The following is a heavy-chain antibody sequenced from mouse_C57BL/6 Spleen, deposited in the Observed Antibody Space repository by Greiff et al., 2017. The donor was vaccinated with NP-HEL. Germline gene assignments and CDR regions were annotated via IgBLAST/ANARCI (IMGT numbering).Heavy chain of an antibody. V-gene: IGHV1-54*01. J-gene: IGHJ1*03. CDR1: GYAFTNYL. D-gene: IGHD4-1*01. CDR3: ARWEDSWYFDV. CDR2: INPGSGGT. Sequence: VKLQESGAELVRPGTSVKVSCKASGYAFTNYLIEWVKQRPGQGLEWIGVINPGSGGTNYNEKFKGKATLTADKSSSTAYMQLSSLTSEDSAVYFCARWEDSWYFDVWGTGTTVTVSS.